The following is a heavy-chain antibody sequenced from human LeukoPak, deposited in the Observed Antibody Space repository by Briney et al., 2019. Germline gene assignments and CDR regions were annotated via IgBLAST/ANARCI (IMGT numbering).Heavy chain of an antibody. CDR3: ARDGGEFDWFLN. D-gene: IGHD3-9*01. Sequence: GGSLRLSCAASGFTFSSYAMHWVRQAPGKGLEYVSAISSNGGSTYYANSVKGRFTISRDNSKNTLYLQMGSLRAEDMAVYYCARDGGEFDWFLNWGQGTLVTVSS. CDR1: GFTFSSYA. J-gene: IGHJ4*02. CDR2: ISSNGGST. V-gene: IGHV3-64*01.